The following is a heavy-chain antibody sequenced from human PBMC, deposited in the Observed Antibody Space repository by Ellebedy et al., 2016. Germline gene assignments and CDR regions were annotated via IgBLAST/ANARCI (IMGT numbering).Heavy chain of an antibody. J-gene: IGHJ4*02. CDR1: GFPFSSHA. CDR2: VVGSGERT. Sequence: GESLKISCEASGFPFSSHAMSWVRQAPGKGLEWVSAVVGSGERTFYADSVKGRLNISRDNSKNRLYLQMSSLKVEDTATYYCANVGGSGSYYNGYWGLGTLVTVSS. V-gene: IGHV3-23*01. D-gene: IGHD3-10*01. CDR3: ANVGGSGSYYNGY.